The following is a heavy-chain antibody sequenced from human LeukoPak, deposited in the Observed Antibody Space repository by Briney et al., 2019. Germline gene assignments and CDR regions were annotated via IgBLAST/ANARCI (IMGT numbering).Heavy chain of an antibody. V-gene: IGHV3-74*01. CDR3: ARGKPVTGTPDYYSYGMDV. CDR2: SNCDGSVT. Sequence: GGSLRLSCAASGFTFSNYWMHWVRHAPGKGLVWVSRSNCDGSVTNYADSVKGRFTISRDNSKNTLYLQMNSLRAEDTALYYCARGKPVTGTPDYYSYGMDVWGQGTMVTVSS. CDR1: GFTFSNYW. D-gene: IGHD1-20*01. J-gene: IGHJ6*02.